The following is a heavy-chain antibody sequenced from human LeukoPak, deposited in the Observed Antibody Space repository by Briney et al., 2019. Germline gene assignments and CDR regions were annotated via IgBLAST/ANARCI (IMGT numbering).Heavy chain of an antibody. CDR3: ARVRRSYGYQYYFGMDV. CDR2: IGRSGRNT. CDR1: GFTFSTYE. Sequence: RPGGSLRLSCAASGFTFSTYEMNWVRQAPGKGLEWVSYIGRSGRNTYYADSVKGRFTISRDNAKDSLYLQMNSLRAEDTAVYYCARVRRSYGYQYYFGMDVWGQGTTVTVSS. V-gene: IGHV3-48*03. D-gene: IGHD5-18*01. J-gene: IGHJ6*02.